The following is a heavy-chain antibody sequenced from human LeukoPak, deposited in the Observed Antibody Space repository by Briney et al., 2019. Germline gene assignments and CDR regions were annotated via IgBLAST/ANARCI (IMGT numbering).Heavy chain of an antibody. D-gene: IGHD1-26*01. Sequence: GGSLRLSCAASTFTFISYAMHWVRQAPGRGLERVAVISYDGSNKYYADSVKGRFTISRDNSKNTLYPQMNSLRAEDTAVYYCARAEWELLDYWGQGTLVTVSS. V-gene: IGHV3-30-3*01. J-gene: IGHJ4*02. CDR1: TFTFISYA. CDR3: ARAEWELLDY. CDR2: ISYDGSNK.